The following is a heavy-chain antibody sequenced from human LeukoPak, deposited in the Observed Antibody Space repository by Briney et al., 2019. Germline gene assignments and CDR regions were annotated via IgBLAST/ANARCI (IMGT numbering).Heavy chain of an antibody. CDR2: MNPNSGNT. CDR3: ARASPYGSGSYFDY. Sequence: ASVKVSCKASGYTFTSYDINWVRQATGQGLEWMGWMNPNSGNTGYAQKFQGRVTMTRNTSISTAYMELSSLRSEDTAVYYCARASPYGSGSYFDYWGQGTLVTVSS. CDR1: GYTFTSYD. D-gene: IGHD3-10*01. J-gene: IGHJ4*02. V-gene: IGHV1-8*01.